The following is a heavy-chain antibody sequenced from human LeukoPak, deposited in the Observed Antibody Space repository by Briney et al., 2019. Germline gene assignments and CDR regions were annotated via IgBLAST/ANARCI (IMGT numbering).Heavy chain of an antibody. CDR1: GGSISSYY. D-gene: IGHD6-19*01. Sequence: PSETLSLTCTVSGGSISSYYWSWIRQPPGKGLEWIGSIYYSGSTNYNPSLKSRVTISVDTSKNQFSLKLSSVTAADTAVYYCERDSSGWYRWFDPWGQGTLVTVSS. J-gene: IGHJ5*02. V-gene: IGHV4-59*01. CDR3: ERDSSGWYRWFDP. CDR2: IYYSGST.